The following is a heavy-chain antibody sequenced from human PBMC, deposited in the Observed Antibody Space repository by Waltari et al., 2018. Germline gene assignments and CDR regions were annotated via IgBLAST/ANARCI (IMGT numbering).Heavy chain of an antibody. D-gene: IGHD1-26*01. J-gene: IGHJ4*02. CDR3: ARSVLGRWAHPELDF. Sequence: EVQLVESGGGLVQPGGSLRLSCAASGFTFSSYDMHWVRQATGKGLEWVAAIGTAGDTYYPGSVKGRFTSSRENAKNSLYLQMNSLRVEDTAVYYCARSVLGRWAHPELDFWGQGILVTVSS. CDR1: GFTFSSYD. CDR2: IGTAGDT. V-gene: IGHV3-13*01.